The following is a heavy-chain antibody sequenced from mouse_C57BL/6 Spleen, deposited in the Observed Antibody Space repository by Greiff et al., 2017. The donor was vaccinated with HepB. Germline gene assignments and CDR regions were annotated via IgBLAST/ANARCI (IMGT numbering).Heavy chain of an antibody. D-gene: IGHD1-1*01. CDR1: GYTFTSYG. J-gene: IGHJ2*01. CDR2: IYPRSGNT. CDR3: ARSGSREYYFDY. V-gene: IGHV1-81*01. Sequence: VQGVESGAELARPGASVKLSCKASGYTFTSYGISWVKQRTGQGLEWIGEIYPRSGNTYYNEKFKGKATLTADKSSSTAYMELRSLTSEDSAVYFCARSGSREYYFDYWGQGTTLTVSS.